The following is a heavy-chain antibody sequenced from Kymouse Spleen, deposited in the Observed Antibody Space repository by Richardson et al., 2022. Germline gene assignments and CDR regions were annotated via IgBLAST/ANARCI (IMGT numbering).Heavy chain of an antibody. Sequence: QVQLQQWGAGLLKPSETLSLTCAVYGGSFSGYYWSWIRQPPGKGLEWIGEINHSGSTNYNPSLKSRVTISVDTSKNQFSLKLSSVTAADTAVYYCARSNWNSFDYWGQGTLVTVSS. D-gene: IGHD1-1*01,IGHD1-7*01. V-gene: IGHV4-34*01. CDR1: GGSFSGYY. CDR2: INHSGST. J-gene: IGHJ4*02. CDR3: ARSNWNSFDY.